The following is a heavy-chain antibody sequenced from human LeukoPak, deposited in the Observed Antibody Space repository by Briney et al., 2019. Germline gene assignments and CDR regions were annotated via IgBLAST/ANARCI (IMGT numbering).Heavy chain of an antibody. J-gene: IGHJ3*02. V-gene: IGHV3-23*01. CDR1: GFIFSNYA. CDR3: ARDGGDYGDYFAVLNTNAFDI. CDR2: FSGSGGST. Sequence: PGGSLRLSCAASGFIFSNYAMSWVRQAPGKGLQWVSAFSGSGGSTYYADSVKGRFTISRDNSRNTLYLQMNSLRAEDTAVYYCARDGGDYGDYFAVLNTNAFDIWGQGTMVTVSS. D-gene: IGHD4-17*01.